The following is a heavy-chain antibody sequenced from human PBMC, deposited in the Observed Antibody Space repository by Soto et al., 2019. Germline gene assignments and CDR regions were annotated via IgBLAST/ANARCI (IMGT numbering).Heavy chain of an antibody. J-gene: IGHJ6*02. CDR2: IKPDGSNK. Sequence: AGGSLRLSCAASGFTFSSHWMSWVRQAPGKGLEWVANIKPDGSNKYYADSVKGRFTISRDNSKNTLYLQMNSLRAEDTAVYYCAKDVLRFLEWLAFYGMDVWGQGTTVTVSS. D-gene: IGHD3-3*01. CDR3: AKDVLRFLEWLAFYGMDV. CDR1: GFTFSSHW. V-gene: IGHV3-7*01.